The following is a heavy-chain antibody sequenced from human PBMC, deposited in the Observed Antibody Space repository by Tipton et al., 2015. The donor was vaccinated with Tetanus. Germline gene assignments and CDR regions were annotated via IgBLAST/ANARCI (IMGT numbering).Heavy chain of an antibody. V-gene: IGHV4-30-4*01. CDR1: GDSLSNGDYY. Sequence: TLSLTCTISGDSLSNGDYYWSWIRQPPGKGLESIGYIYYSGSTYYNPSLKSRVTISVDTSKNQFSLNLSFVTAADTAVYYCARLILGRSKEVAGIRYYYYYGLDVWGQGTTVTVTS. J-gene: IGHJ6*02. D-gene: IGHD6-19*01. CDR2: IYYSGST. CDR3: ARLILGRSKEVAGIRYYYYYGLDV.